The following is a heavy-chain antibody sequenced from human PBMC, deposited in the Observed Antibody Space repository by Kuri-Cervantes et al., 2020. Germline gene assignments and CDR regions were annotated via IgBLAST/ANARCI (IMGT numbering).Heavy chain of an antibody. CDR3: ATALRDYIWGSYRPFDY. CDR2: IIPIFGTA. Sequence: SVKVSCKASGGTFSSYAISWVRQAPGQGLEWMGRIIPIFGTANYAQKFQGRVTITADESTSTAYMELSSLRSEDTAVYYCATALRDYIWGSYRPFDYWGQGTLVTVSS. D-gene: IGHD3-16*02. CDR1: GGTFSSYA. V-gene: IGHV1-69*13. J-gene: IGHJ4*02.